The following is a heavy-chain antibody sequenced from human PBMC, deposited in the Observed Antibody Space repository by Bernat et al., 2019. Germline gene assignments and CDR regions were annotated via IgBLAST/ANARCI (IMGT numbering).Heavy chain of an antibody. J-gene: IGHJ4*02. CDR1: GGSISSYY. V-gene: IGHV4-59*08. CDR3: ARRGRDGYNSLFDY. CDR2: IYYSGST. D-gene: IGHD5-24*01. Sequence: QVQLQESGPGLVKPSETLSLTCTVSGGSISSYYWSWIRQPPGKGLEWIGYIYYSGSTNYNPSLKSRVTISVDTSKNQFSLKLSSVTAADTVVYYCARRGRDGYNSLFDYWGQGTLVTVSS.